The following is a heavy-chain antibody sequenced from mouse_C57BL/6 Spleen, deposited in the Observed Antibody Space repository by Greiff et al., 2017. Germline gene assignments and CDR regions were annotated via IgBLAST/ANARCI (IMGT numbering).Heavy chain of an antibody. CDR2: IYPGNSDT. V-gene: IGHV1-5*01. CDR1: GYTFTSYW. Sequence: VQLQQSGTVLARPGASVKMSCKTSGYTFTSYWMHWVKQRPGQGLEWIGAIYPGNSDTSYNQKFKGKAKLTAVTSASTAYMELSSLTNEDSAVYYCTRKDYDVTSFDYWGQGTTLTVSS. CDR3: TRKDYDVTSFDY. D-gene: IGHD2-4*01. J-gene: IGHJ2*01.